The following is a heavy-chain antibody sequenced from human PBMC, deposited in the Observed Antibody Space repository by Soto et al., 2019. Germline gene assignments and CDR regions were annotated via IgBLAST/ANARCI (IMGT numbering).Heavy chain of an antibody. CDR1: GGSISVYY. J-gene: IGHJ4*02. CDR3: ARGVGSSPPRY. D-gene: IGHD3-9*01. CDR2: IYDSGSP. V-gene: IGHV4-59*01. Sequence: PSETLSLTCTISGGSISVYYWSWIRQSPGQRLEWIGYIYDSGSPYYNPSLKTRVTIAADSSKNQIPRKLTSATAADTAVYYCARGVGSSPPRYWGRGTLVTSPQ.